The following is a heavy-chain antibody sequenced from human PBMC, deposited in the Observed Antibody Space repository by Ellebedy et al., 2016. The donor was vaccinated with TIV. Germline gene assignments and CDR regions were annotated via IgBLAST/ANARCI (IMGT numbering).Heavy chain of an antibody. CDR2: IYYSGST. J-gene: IGHJ4*02. D-gene: IGHD6-19*01. Sequence: SETLSLTXTVSGGSISSYYWSWIRQPPGKGLEWIGYIYYSGSTNYNPSLKSRVTISVDTSKNQFSLKLSSVTAADTAVYYCSRVSRAGLSGWYYFDHWGQGTLVTVSS. CDR3: SRVSRAGLSGWYYFDH. V-gene: IGHV4-59*01. CDR1: GGSISSYY.